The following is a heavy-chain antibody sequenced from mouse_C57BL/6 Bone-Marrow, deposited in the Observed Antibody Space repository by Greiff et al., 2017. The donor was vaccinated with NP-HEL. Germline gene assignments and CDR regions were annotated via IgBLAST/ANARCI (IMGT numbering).Heavy chain of an antibody. D-gene: IGHD2-1*01. CDR3: AREGGLYYYFDY. Sequence: EVQLQESGPGLVKPSQSLSLTCSVTGYSITSGYYWNWIRQFPGNKLEWMGYISYDGSNNYNPSLKNRISITRDTSKNQFFLKLNSVTTEDTATYYCAREGGLYYYFDYWGQGTTLTVSS. V-gene: IGHV3-6*01. CDR2: ISYDGSN. J-gene: IGHJ2*01. CDR1: GYSITSGYY.